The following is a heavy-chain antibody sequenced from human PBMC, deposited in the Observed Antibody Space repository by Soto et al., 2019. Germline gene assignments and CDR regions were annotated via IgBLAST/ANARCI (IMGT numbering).Heavy chain of an antibody. CDR3: VRDSAYGLEFDY. CDR1: GFTFSMFW. V-gene: IGHV3-7*01. J-gene: IGHJ4*02. Sequence: GGSLRLSCAASGFTFSMFWMNWVRQAPGKGLEWVANIKQDGSEKYYVDSVRGRFTISRDNAKNSLYLQMNSLTAEDTAVYYCVRDSAYGLEFDYWGQGTLVTVSS. CDR2: IKQDGSEK. D-gene: IGHD3-10*01.